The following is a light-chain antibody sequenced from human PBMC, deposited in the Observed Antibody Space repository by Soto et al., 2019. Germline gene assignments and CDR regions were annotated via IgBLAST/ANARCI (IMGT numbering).Light chain of an antibody. CDR3: CSYAGSYTYV. J-gene: IGLJ1*01. V-gene: IGLV2-11*01. Sequence: QSALTQPRSVSGSPGQSVTISCTGTSSDVGGYNYVSWYHQHPGKAPKLMIYDVSKRPSGVPDRFSGSKSGNTASLTISGLQAEDEPDYYCCSYAGSYTYVFGTGTKVTVL. CDR2: DVS. CDR1: SSDVGGYNY.